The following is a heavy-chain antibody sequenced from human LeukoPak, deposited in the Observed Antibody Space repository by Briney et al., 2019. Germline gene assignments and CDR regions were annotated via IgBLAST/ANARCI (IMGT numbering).Heavy chain of an antibody. Sequence: PGRSLRLSCAASGFTFSSYGMHWIRQAPGKGLEWVAVISYDGSNKYYADSVKGRFTISRDNSKNTLYLQMNSLRAEDTAVYYCASEARGYSYDSTFDYWGQGTLVTVSS. CDR3: ASEARGYSYDSTFDY. D-gene: IGHD5-18*01. CDR2: ISYDGSNK. V-gene: IGHV3-30*03. J-gene: IGHJ4*02. CDR1: GFTFSSYG.